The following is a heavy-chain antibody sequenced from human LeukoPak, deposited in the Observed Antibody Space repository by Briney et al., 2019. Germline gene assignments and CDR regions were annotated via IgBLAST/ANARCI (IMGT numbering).Heavy chain of an antibody. J-gene: IGHJ4*02. CDR3: ARGERYCSSTSCPPYDY. CDR1: GGSISSSSYY. CDR2: IYYSGST. D-gene: IGHD2-2*01. Sequence: SETLSLTCTVSGGSISSSSYYWGWIRQPPGKGLEWIGSIYYSGSTYYNPSLKSRVTISVDTSKNQFSLKLSSVTAADTAVYYCARGERYCSSTSCPPYDYWGQGTLVTVSS. V-gene: IGHV4-39*07.